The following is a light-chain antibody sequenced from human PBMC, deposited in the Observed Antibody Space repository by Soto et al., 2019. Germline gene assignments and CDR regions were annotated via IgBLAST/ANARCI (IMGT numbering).Light chain of an antibody. Sequence: IQMTQSPSSLSASVGDRVTITRRASQSISTYLNWYQHKPGKAPKVLINGASRLHTGVPSRFSGSGSGTDFTLTISSLQPEDFATYFCQQKYRLPRTFGQGTKVDIK. V-gene: IGKV1-39*01. CDR1: QSISTY. J-gene: IGKJ1*01. CDR2: GAS. CDR3: QQKYRLPRT.